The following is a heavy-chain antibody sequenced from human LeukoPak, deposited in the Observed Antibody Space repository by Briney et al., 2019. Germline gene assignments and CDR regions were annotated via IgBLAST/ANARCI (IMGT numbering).Heavy chain of an antibody. CDR1: GGSISSYY. V-gene: IGHV4-59*12. CDR3: ARDQLPVAGTNWFDP. CDR2: IYKSGST. D-gene: IGHD6-19*01. J-gene: IGHJ5*02. Sequence: SETLSLTCTVSGGSISSYYWSWIRQPPGKGLEWIGNIYKSGSTNYNPSLKSRVTISVDTSKNQFSLKLSSVTAADTAVYYCARDQLPVAGTNWFDPWGQGTLVTVSS.